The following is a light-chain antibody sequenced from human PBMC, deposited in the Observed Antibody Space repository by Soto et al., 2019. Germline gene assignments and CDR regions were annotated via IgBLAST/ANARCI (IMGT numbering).Light chain of an antibody. CDR1: QGLKHSDGNTY. V-gene: IGKV2-30*02. J-gene: IGKJ1*01. Sequence: DVVMTQSPLFLPVTLGQPASISCRSSQGLKHSDGNTYLHWFQQRPGQSPRHLINNVSNRDSGVSDRFSGSGSGTDFTLKISRVEAEDVGLFYCMQGTNWPLTFGQGTKVEIK. CDR2: NVS. CDR3: MQGTNWPLT.